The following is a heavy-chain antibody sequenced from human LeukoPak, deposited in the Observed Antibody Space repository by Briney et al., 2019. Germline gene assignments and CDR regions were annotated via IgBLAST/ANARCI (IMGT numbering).Heavy chain of an antibody. CDR2: ISYDGSNK. Sequence: GGSLRLSCAASGFTFSSYGMHWVRQAPGKGVEWGAVISYDGSNKNYADSVKGRFPISRDNSKNTLYLQMNSLRAEDTAVYYCAKWRQDYYDSSTYYYDGFDIWGQGTRVTVSS. CDR1: GFTFSSYG. V-gene: IGHV3-30*18. J-gene: IGHJ3*02. CDR3: AKWRQDYYDSSTYYYDGFDI. D-gene: IGHD3-22*01.